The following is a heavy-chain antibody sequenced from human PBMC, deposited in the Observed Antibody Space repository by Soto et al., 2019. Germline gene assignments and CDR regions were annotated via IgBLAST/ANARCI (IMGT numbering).Heavy chain of an antibody. CDR1: GFTFSSYA. Sequence: GSLRLSCAASGFTFSSYAMSWVRQAPGKGLEWVSAIRGSGASTFHADSVKGRFSISRDNSKNTLFLRMNSLRAEDTAVYYCAKDPNGDYIGAFDFWGQGILVTVSS. CDR2: IRGSGAST. CDR3: AKDPNGDYIGAFDF. D-gene: IGHD4-17*01. J-gene: IGHJ4*03. V-gene: IGHV3-23*01.